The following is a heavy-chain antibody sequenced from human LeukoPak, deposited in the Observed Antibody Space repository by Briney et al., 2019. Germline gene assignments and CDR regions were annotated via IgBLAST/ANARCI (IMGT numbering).Heavy chain of an antibody. CDR3: ARDRSDTAMGMGYYYYYMDV. CDR2: IYYSGST. V-gene: IGHV4-59*11. J-gene: IGHJ6*03. Sequence: SETLSLTCTVSGGSISSHYWSWMRQPPGKGLEWIGYIYYSGSTNYSHSLKSRVTISVDTSKNQFSLKLSSVTAADTAVYYCARDRSDTAMGMGYYYYYMDVWGKGTTVTVSS. CDR1: GGSISSHY. D-gene: IGHD5-18*01.